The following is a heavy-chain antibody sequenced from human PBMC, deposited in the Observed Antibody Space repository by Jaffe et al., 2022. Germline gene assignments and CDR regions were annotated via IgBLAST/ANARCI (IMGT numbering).Heavy chain of an antibody. CDR1: GGTFSSYA. J-gene: IGHJ4*02. Sequence: QVQLVQSGAEVKKPGSSVKVSCKASGGTFSSYAISWVRQAPGQGLEWMGGIIPIFGTANYAQKFQGRVTITADESTSTAYMELSSLRSEDTAVYYCARAHHSQQLVPLYFDYWGQGTLVTVSS. CDR3: ARAHHSQQLVPLYFDY. V-gene: IGHV1-69*01. CDR2: IIPIFGTA. D-gene: IGHD6-13*01.